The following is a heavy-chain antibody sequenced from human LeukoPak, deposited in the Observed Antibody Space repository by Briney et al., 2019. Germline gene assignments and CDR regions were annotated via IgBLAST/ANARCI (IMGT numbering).Heavy chain of an antibody. Sequence: SVKVPCKASGGTFSSYAISWVRQAPGQGLEWMGRIVPMLAMADYAQKFQGRVTITAGKSTNTAYMELTSLRSEDTAEYYCARGFGTSSVVNDFDYWGQGTLVTVSS. D-gene: IGHD6-6*01. CDR3: ARGFGTSSVVNDFDY. CDR2: IVPMLAMA. J-gene: IGHJ4*02. V-gene: IGHV1-69*04. CDR1: GGTFSSYA.